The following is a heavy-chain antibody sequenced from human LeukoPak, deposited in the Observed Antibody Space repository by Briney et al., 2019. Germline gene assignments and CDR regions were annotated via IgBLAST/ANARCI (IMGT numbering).Heavy chain of an antibody. CDR3: ARAMIVVVRGTYYFDY. D-gene: IGHD3-22*01. V-gene: IGHV4-38-2*02. CDR1: GYSISSSYY. Sequence: SETLSLTCTVSGYSISSSYYWGWIRQPPGKGLEWIGSIYYSGSTYYNPSLKSRVTISVDTSKNQFSLKLSSVTAADTAVYYCARAMIVVVRGTYYFDYWGQGTLVTVSS. J-gene: IGHJ4*02. CDR2: IYYSGST.